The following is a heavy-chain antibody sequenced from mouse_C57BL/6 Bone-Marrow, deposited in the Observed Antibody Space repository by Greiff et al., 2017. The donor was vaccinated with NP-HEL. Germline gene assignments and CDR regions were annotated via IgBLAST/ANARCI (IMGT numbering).Heavy chain of an antibody. J-gene: IGHJ1*03. D-gene: IGHD1-1*01. CDR2: IWRGGGT. CDR1: GFSLTSYG. V-gene: IGHV2-5*01. CDR3: AKKHYYGSSYEPYFDV. Sequence: VKLQESGPGLVQPSQSLSITCTVSGFSLTSYGVHWVRQSPGKGLEWLGVIWRGGGTDSNAAFMSRLSITKDNSKSQVFFKMNSLQADDTAIYDCAKKHYYGSSYEPYFDVWGTGTTVTVSS.